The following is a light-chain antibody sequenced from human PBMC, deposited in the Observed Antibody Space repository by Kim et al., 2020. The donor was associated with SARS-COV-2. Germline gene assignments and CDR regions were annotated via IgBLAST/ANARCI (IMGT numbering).Light chain of an antibody. J-gene: IGKJ1*01. CDR3: QQYNNWPPWT. CDR2: GAS. Sequence: SPGERATRSCRASQSVSNNLAWYQHKPDQVPRLLIYGASTRATGIPARFSGSGFGTEFTLTISSLQSEDFALYYCQQYNNWPPWTFGQGTKVDIK. V-gene: IGKV3-15*01. CDR1: QSVSNN.